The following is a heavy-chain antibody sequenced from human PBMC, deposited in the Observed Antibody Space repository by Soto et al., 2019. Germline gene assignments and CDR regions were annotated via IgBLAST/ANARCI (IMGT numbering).Heavy chain of an antibody. CDR3: AKERPWTTCFDF. J-gene: IGHJ4*01. Sequence: VESLRLAYGASGFTFSTYAMTWVRQAPGKGLEWVSAISGSGSGTNYADSVKGRLTVSRDNSKNILYLQMNSPRAEDTAVYYCAKERPWTTCFDFWGAGTLVTVST. V-gene: IGHV3-23*01. D-gene: IGHD4-17*01. CDR2: ISGSGSGT. CDR1: GFTFSTYA.